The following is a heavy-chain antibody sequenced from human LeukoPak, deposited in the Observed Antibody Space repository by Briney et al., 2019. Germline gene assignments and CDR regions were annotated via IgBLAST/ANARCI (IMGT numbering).Heavy chain of an antibody. CDR2: TSTSGST. CDR3: ARGYGDYDY. V-gene: IGHV4-4*07. J-gene: IGHJ4*02. D-gene: IGHD4-17*01. CDR1: GGSISSSY. Sequence: SETLSLTCTVSGGSISSSYWSWIRQPAGEGLEWIGRTSTSGSTNYNPSLKSRVTISVDKSKNQFTLKLSSVTAADTAVYYCARGYGDYDYWGQGTLVTVSS.